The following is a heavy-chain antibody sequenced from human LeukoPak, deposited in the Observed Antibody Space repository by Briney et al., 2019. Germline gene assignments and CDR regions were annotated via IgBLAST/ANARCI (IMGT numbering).Heavy chain of an antibody. CDR2: INHSGST. D-gene: IGHD3-3*01. CDR1: GGSFSGYY. J-gene: IGHJ5*02. Sequence: SETLSLTCAVYGGSFSGYYWSWIRQPPGKGLEWIGEINHSGSTNYNPSLKSRVTISVDTSKNQFSLKLSSVTAADTAVYYCAVFWSGYRNWFDPWGQGTLVTVSS. CDR3: AVFWSGYRNWFDP. V-gene: IGHV4-34*01.